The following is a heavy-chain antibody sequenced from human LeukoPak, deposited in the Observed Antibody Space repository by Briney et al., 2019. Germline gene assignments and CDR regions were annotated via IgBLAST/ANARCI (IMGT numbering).Heavy chain of an antibody. CDR1: GGSISSYY. V-gene: IGHV4-59*01. J-gene: IGHJ4*02. D-gene: IGHD3-16*01. CDR2: IYYSGST. Sequence: PSETLSLTCTVSGGSISSYYWSWIRQPPGKGLEWIGYIYYSGSTNYNPSLKSRVTISVDTSKNQFSLKLSSVTAADTAVYYCARVRPQGGHYFDYWGQGTLVTVSS. CDR3: ARVRPQGGHYFDY.